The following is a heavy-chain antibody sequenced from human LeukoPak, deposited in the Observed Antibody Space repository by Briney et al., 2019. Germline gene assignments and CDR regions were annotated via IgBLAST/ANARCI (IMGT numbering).Heavy chain of an antibody. J-gene: IGHJ4*02. CDR2: IYSGGST. Sequence: GGSLGLSCAASGFTVSSNYMTWVRQAPGKGLEWVSVIYSGGSTYYADSVKGRFTISRDNSKNTLYLQMNSLRAEDTAVYYCARDDVAVAGTGYWGQGTLVTVSS. V-gene: IGHV3-53*01. CDR1: GFTVSSNY. CDR3: ARDDVAVAGTGY. D-gene: IGHD6-19*01.